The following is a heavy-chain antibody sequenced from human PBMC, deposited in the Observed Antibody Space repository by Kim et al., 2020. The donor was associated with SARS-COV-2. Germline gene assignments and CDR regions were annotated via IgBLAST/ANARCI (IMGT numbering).Heavy chain of an antibody. CDR3: TRTRYTNSPTAYGMDV. J-gene: IGHJ6*02. V-gene: IGHV3-73*01. CDR1: GVTLSDSN. Sequence: GGSLRLSCAGSGVTLSDSNIHWVRQASGKGLEWVGRIGRKANNYATAYGVPMKGRFTISRDDSKNTAYLQMNSLKTEDTALCYCTRTRYTNSPTAYGMDVWGQGTPVTVS. CDR2: IGRKANNYAT. D-gene: IGHD3-16*02.